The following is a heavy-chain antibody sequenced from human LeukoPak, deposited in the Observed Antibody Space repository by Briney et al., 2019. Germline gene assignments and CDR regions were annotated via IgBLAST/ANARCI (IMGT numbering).Heavy chain of an antibody. CDR2: IIPIFGTA. D-gene: IGHD6-13*01. CDR1: AGTCSSYA. V-gene: IGHV1-69*06. CDR3: ARDWGSSWYVSFGY. Sequence: SVKVSCKASAGTCSSYAISWVRQAPGQGLEWMGGIIPIFGTANYAQKFQGRVTITADKSTSTAYMELSSLRSEDTAVYYCARDWGSSWYVSFGYWGQGTLVTVSS. J-gene: IGHJ4*02.